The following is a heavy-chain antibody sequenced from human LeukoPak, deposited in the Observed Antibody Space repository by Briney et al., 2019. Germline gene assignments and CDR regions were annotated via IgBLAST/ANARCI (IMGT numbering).Heavy chain of an antibody. CDR2: ISSSGSTI. V-gene: IGHV3-11*01. Sequence: GGSLRLPCAASGFTFSDYYMSWIRQAAGKRLECVSYISSSGSTIYYADSVKGRFTISRDNAKNSLYLQMNSLRAEDTAVYYCARAVSSGWYRWFDPWGQGTLVTVSS. CDR3: ARAVSSGWYRWFDP. D-gene: IGHD6-19*01. J-gene: IGHJ5*02. CDR1: GFTFSDYY.